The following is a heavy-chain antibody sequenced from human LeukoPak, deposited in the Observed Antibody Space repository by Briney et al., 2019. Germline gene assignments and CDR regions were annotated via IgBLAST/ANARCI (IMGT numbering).Heavy chain of an antibody. J-gene: IGHJ4*02. CDR1: GGSISSYY. D-gene: IGHD2-2*01. Sequence: LETLSLTCTVSGGSISSYYWSWIRQPPGKGLEWIGYIYYSGSTNYNPSLKSRVTISVDTSKNQISLKLSSVTAADTAVYYCARDQGTRYCSSTSCYAGGLDYWGQGTLVTVSS. CDR2: IYYSGST. CDR3: ARDQGTRYCSSTSCYAGGLDY. V-gene: IGHV4-59*01.